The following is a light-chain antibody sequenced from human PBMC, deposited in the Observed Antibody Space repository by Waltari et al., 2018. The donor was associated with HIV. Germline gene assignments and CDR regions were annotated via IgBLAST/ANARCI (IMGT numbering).Light chain of an antibody. CDR3: HVWDRSSDHHV. J-gene: IGLJ1*01. V-gene: IGLV3-21*02. CDR2: NGS. CDR1: KIGSKS. Sequence: SYVLTQPPSVSVAPGQTARITCGGNKIGSKSVHWYQQKAGQAPVLVVHNGSDRPSGIPERFSGSRSGNTATLTISRVEAGDEADYYCHVWDRSSDHHVFGTGTKVTVL.